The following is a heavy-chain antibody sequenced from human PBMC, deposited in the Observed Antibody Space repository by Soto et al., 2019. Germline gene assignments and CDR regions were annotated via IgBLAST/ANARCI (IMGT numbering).Heavy chain of an antibody. V-gene: IGHV3-53*01. CDR3: ATWHLQEHAYDV. J-gene: IGHJ3*01. Sequence: PGGSLRLSCAVSGLTVSGKKYVAWVRQAPGKGLEWVSSFYDLDGTYYADSLKGRFTTSGDSSRTIVYLQMNGLRPEDTAVYYCATWHLQEHAYDVWGQGTTVTVSS. D-gene: IGHD4-4*01. CDR1: GLTVSGKKY. CDR2: FYDLDGT.